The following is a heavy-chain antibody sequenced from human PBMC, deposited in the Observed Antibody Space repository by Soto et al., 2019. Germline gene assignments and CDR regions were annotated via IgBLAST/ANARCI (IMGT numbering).Heavy chain of an antibody. CDR1: GGFISSYY. CDR3: AHSGPIATVAFDY. V-gene: IGHV4-59*01. J-gene: IGHJ4*02. Sequence: PSETLSLTCTVSGGFISSYYWSWIRQPPGKGLEWIGYIYYSGSTNYNPSLKSRVTISVDTSKNQFSLKLSSVHPEDTATYFCAHSGPIATVAFDYWGQGILVTVSS. CDR2: IYYSGST. D-gene: IGHD6-13*01.